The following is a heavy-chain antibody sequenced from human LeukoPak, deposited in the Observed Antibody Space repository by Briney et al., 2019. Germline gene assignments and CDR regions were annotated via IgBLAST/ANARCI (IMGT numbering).Heavy chain of an antibody. CDR3: AKRVVGGPYAFDI. Sequence: SGGSLRLSCAASGFTFNTYAMNCVRQAPGKGLEWVSGISGSGGSTDYADSVKGRFTISRDNSKNTLYLQMNRLRAEDTAVYYCAKRVVGGPYAFDIWGQGTMVTVSS. D-gene: IGHD6-19*01. CDR2: ISGSGGST. J-gene: IGHJ3*02. V-gene: IGHV3-23*01. CDR1: GFTFNTYA.